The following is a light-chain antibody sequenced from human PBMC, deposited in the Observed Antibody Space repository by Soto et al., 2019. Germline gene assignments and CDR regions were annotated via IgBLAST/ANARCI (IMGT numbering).Light chain of an antibody. J-gene: IGLJ2*01. CDR3: LLYFGGAVVVL. Sequence: QAVVTQEPSLTVSPGGTVTLTCASSTGAVTSGYYPNWFQQKPGQAPRALIHNTDNKYSWTPARFSGSLLGGKAALTLSGVQPEDEAEYYCLLYFGGAVVVLFGGGTKVTVL. CDR2: NTD. V-gene: IGLV7-43*01. CDR1: TGAVTSGYY.